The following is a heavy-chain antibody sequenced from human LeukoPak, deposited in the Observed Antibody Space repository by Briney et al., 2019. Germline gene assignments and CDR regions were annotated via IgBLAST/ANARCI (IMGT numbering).Heavy chain of an antibody. D-gene: IGHD3-10*01. CDR2: INPNSGGT. V-gene: IGHV1-2*02. CDR1: GYTFTGYY. Sequence: ASVKVSCKASGYTFTGYYMHWVRQAPGQGLARMGWINPNSGGTNYAQKFQGRVTMTRDTSISTAYMELSRLRSDDTAVYYCARVLGSGRNNFNWFDPWGQGTLVTVSS. J-gene: IGHJ5*02. CDR3: ARVLGSGRNNFNWFDP.